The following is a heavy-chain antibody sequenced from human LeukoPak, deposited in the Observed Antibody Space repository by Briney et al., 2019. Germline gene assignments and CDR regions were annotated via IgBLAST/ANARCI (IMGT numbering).Heavy chain of an antibody. CDR2: MNPNSGNT. D-gene: IGHD2-2*01. J-gene: IGHJ3*02. Sequence: ASVKVSCKASGYTFTSYDINWVRQATGQGLEWMGWMNPNSGNTGYAQKFQGRVTITRNTSISTAYMELSSLRSEDTAVYYCARGRGQLLWVQSDDAFDIWGQGTMVTVSS. V-gene: IGHV1-8*03. CDR3: ARGRGQLLWVQSDDAFDI. CDR1: GYTFTSYD.